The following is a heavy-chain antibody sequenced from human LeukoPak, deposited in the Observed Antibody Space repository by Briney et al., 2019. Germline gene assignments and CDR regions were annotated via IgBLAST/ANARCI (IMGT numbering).Heavy chain of an antibody. CDR1: GGSISSYY. J-gene: IGHJ6*02. V-gene: IGHV4-59*01. D-gene: IGHD6-19*01. Sequence: SETLSLTCTVSGGSISSYYWSWIRQPPGKGLEWIGYIYYSGSTNYNPSLKSRVTISVDTSKNQFSLKLSSVTAADTAVYYCARGVAVARKGEYVWGQGTTVTVSS. CDR3: ARGVAVARKGEYV. CDR2: IYYSGST.